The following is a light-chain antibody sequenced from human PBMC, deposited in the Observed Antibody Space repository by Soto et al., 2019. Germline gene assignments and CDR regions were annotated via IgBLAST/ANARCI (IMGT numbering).Light chain of an antibody. CDR3: SSFTSRHTYV. CDR1: SSDIGGYNY. CDR2: EVS. J-gene: IGLJ1*01. Sequence: QSALTQPASVSGSPGQSTTISCTGTSSDIGGYNYVSWYQQLPGEAPKLIIYEVSDRPSGVSTRFSGSKSGNTASLTISGLQAEDEGDYYCSSFTSRHTYVFGTGTKLTVL. V-gene: IGLV2-14*01.